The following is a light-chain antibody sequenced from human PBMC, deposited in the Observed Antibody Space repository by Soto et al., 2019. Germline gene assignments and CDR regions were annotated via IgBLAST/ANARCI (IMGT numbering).Light chain of an antibody. CDR2: EVS. CDR1: SSDVGGYNY. V-gene: IGLV2-14*01. Sequence: QSALTQPASVSASPGQSITISCAGTSSDVGGYNYVSWYQQYPGKAPKLMIYEVSNRPSGVSNRFSGSKSGNTASLTISGLQAEDEADYYCSSFTTSSTWVFGGGTKVTVL. J-gene: IGLJ3*02. CDR3: SSFTTSSTWV.